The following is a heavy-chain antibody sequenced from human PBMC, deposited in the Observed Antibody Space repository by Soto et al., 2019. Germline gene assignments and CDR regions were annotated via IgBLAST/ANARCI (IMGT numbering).Heavy chain of an antibody. CDR1: GYTFTNYG. J-gene: IGHJ5*02. D-gene: IGHD3-10*01. CDR3: ARGVGSGSYYNQYNWFDP. V-gene: IGHV1-18*01. Sequence: QVQLVQSGGEVKKPGASVKVSCKASGYTFTNYGISWVRQAPGQGLEWMGWINVYNGNTKYAQKGQGRFTMTTYPSTSTAYMELRSLRSDDTAVYYCARGVGSGSYYNQYNWFDPWGQGTLVTVSS. CDR2: INVYNGNT.